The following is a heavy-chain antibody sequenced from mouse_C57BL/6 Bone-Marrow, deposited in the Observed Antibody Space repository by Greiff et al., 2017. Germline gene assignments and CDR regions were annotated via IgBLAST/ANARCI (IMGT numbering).Heavy chain of an antibody. Sequence: VQLQPSGAELARPGASVQLSCQASGYTFTSYGISWVKQRTGQGLEWIGESYPGSGYTYYKGKFKGKATLTADKSSSTAYMERRSLTSEDSAVYVGARSRILEAAEYWGQG. V-gene: IGHV1-81*01. D-gene: IGHD1-1*01. CDR3: ARSRILEAAEY. J-gene: IGHJ2*01. CDR2: SYPGSGYT. CDR1: GYTFTSYG.